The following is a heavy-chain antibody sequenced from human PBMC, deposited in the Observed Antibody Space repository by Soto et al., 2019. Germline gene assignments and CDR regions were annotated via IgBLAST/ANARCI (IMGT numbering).Heavy chain of an antibody. CDR1: GFTFSYYW. D-gene: IGHD1-26*01. CDR3: ARGDRGAFDL. J-gene: IGHJ3*01. CDR2: INSDGSST. V-gene: IGHV3-74*01. Sequence: EVQLVESGGGLVRPGGSLRLSCAASGFTFSYYWMPWVRQAPGKGLVWVSRINSDGSSTPYADFVKCRVIISRANARNTVDLQMNSVRVEDTAVYYCARGDRGAFDLWGQGTVFTVSS.